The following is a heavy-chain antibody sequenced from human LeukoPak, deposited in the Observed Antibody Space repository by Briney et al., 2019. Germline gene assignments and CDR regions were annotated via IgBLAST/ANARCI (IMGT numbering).Heavy chain of an antibody. CDR3: AKAAVEMATITAFDI. J-gene: IGHJ3*02. CDR2: ISWNSGSI. Sequence: GGSLRLSCAASGFTFDDYAMHRVRQAPGKGLEWVSGISWNSGSIGYADSVKGRFTISRDNAKNSLYLQMNSLRAEDTAVYCCAKAAVEMATITAFDIWGQGTMVTVSS. D-gene: IGHD5-24*01. V-gene: IGHV3-9*01. CDR1: GFTFDDYA.